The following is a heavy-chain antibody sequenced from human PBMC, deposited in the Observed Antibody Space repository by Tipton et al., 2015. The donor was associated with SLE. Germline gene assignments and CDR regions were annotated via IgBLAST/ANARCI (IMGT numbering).Heavy chain of an antibody. D-gene: IGHD4-17*01. CDR1: GGSISSHY. Sequence: TLSLTCTVSGGSISSHYWSWIRQPPGKGLEWIGYIYYSGSTNYNPSLKSRVTISVDTSKNQFSLKLSSVTAADTAVYYCARGTGMGLDDYGDYSDYWGQGTLVTVSS. CDR2: IYYSGST. CDR3: ARGTGMGLDDYGDYSDY. V-gene: IGHV4-59*11. J-gene: IGHJ4*02.